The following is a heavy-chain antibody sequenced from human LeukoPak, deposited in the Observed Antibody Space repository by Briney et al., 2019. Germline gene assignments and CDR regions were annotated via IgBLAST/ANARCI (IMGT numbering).Heavy chain of an antibody. J-gene: IGHJ3*01. D-gene: IGHD6-6*01. CDR1: GYTFTNDA. CDR2: MNPNSGDT. V-gene: IGHV1-8*03. Sequence: ASVKVSCTASGYTFTNDAINWVRQAPGQGLEWMGWMNPNSGDTGYGQKFQGRVTFTRDTSISAAFMELRDLRSEDTAVYYCARDGIAARIFDVWGQGTMVTVSS. CDR3: ARDGIAARIFDV.